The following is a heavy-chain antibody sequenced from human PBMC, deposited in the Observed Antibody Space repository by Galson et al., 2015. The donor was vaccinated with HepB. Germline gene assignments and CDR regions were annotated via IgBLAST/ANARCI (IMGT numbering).Heavy chain of an antibody. CDR2: IYPGDSES. D-gene: IGHD3-10*01. CDR1: GYSFTTYW. Sequence: QSGAEMKKPGESLKISCAASGYSFTTYWIGWVRQMPGKGLEWMGMIYPGDSESRYSPSFQGQVTISADKSITTTYLQWSSLKASDTAIYYCARRRGVVFGTDDYWGQGTLVTVSS. J-gene: IGHJ4*02. V-gene: IGHV5-51*01. CDR3: ARRRGVVFGTDDY.